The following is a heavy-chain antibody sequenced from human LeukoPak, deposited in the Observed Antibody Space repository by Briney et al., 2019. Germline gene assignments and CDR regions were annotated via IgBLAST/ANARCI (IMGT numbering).Heavy chain of an antibody. CDR1: GGSISSYY. CDR3: ARTTEGGYTYDYFYYYYMDV. Sequence: PSETLSLTCTVSGGSISSYYWSWIRQPPGKGLEWIGYIYYSGSTNYNPSLKSRVTISVDSSKNQFSLKLSSVTAADTAVYYCARTTEGGYTYDYFYYYYMDVWGKGTTVTVSS. CDR2: IYYSGST. V-gene: IGHV4-59*01. J-gene: IGHJ6*03. D-gene: IGHD5-18*01.